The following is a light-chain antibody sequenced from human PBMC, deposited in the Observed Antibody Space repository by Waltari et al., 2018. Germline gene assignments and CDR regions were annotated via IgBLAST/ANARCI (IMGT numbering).Light chain of an antibody. CDR3: QQYYSTPPT. V-gene: IGKV4-1*01. Sequence: IVMTQSPDSLAVSLGERATINCKSRQTLLYSSNNKNYLAWSQQKPGQPPKLLIYWASARESGGPDRFSGSGSGTDFTLTISSLQAEDGAVYYCQQYYSTPPTFGQGTRLEIK. J-gene: IGKJ5*01. CDR1: QTLLYSSNNKNY. CDR2: WAS.